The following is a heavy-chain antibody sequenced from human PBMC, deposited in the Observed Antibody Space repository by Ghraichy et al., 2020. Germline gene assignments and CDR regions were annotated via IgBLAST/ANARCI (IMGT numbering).Heavy chain of an antibody. J-gene: IGHJ3*02. CDR2: IYYSGDT. CDR1: GGSVSSSSYF. Sequence: SETLSLTCSVSGGSVSSSSYFWGWIRQPPGKGLEWIGSIYYSGDTYYSPSLKSRVTISLDTAKSQFSLRLSSVTAADTAVYYCARLSCSGWQGAFDIWGQGTMVTVSS. D-gene: IGHD2-15*01. CDR3: ARLSCSGWQGAFDI. V-gene: IGHV4-39*01.